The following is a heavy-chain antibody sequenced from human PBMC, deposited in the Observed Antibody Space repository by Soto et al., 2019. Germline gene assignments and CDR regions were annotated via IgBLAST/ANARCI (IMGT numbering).Heavy chain of an antibody. D-gene: IGHD4-17*01. CDR1: GYTFTSYY. CDR3: AREARMTTVTRSYWYFDL. Sequence: ASVNVSCKSSGYTFTSYYMHWVRQAPGQGLEWMGIINPSGGSTIYAQKFQGRVTMTRDTSTSTVYMELSSLRSEDTAVYYCAREARMTTVTRSYWYFDLWGRGTLGTVSS. V-gene: IGHV1-46*01. CDR2: INPSGGST. J-gene: IGHJ2*01.